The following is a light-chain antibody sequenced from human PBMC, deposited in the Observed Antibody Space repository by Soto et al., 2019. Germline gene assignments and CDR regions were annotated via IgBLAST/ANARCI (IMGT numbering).Light chain of an antibody. CDR2: DAS. CDR3: QHSNHLPL. J-gene: IGKJ3*01. CDR1: QDIGTY. V-gene: IGKV1-33*01. Sequence: DIQMTQSPPSLSASVGDRVTITCQASQDIGTYLNWYQHKPGKAPNLVIYDASNWETGVPSRFSGGGSGTDFTFTISSLRPEDIATYYCQHSNHLPLFGPGTKVDF.